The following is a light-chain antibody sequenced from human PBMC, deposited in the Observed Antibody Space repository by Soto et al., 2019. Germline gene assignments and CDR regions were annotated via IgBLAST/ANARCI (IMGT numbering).Light chain of an antibody. V-gene: IGLV3-1*01. CDR1: KLGDKY. CDR2: QDS. CDR3: QAWDTSTAV. Sequence: YELTQPPSVSVSPGQTASITCSGDKLGDKYTSWYQQKPGQSPLLVIYQDSKRPSGIPERFSGSNSGNTATLTISGTQAMDEADYYCQAWDTSTAVFGGGTKPTVL. J-gene: IGLJ2*01.